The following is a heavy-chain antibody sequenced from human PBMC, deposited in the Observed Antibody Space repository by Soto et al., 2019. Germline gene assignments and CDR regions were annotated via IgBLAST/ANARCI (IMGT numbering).Heavy chain of an antibody. CDR3: AKGGYDWAYYFDY. D-gene: IGHD5-12*01. CDR1: GFTFSSSG. V-gene: IGHV3-30*18. CDR2: ISYDGSNK. Sequence: GGSLRLSCAASGFTFSSSGVHGVRKTPGKGLEWVAVISYDGSNKYYADSVKGRFTISRDNSKNTLYLQMNSLRAEDTAVYYCAKGGYDWAYYFDYWGQGTLVTVSS. J-gene: IGHJ4*02.